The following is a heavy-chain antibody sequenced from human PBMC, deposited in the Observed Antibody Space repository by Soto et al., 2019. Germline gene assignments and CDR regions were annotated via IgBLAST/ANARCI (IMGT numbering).Heavy chain of an antibody. Sequence: PSETLSLTCTVSGGSINSGDYSWTWIRQPPGKGLEWIGYIYHTGTTYYNMSLKSRVTISVDRSKNQFSLKLSSVTAADTAVYYCARGGRITMIPGVDYWGQGTLVTVSS. V-gene: IGHV4-30-2*01. D-gene: IGHD3-22*01. CDR1: GGSINSGDYS. CDR2: IYHTGTT. CDR3: ARGGRITMIPGVDY. J-gene: IGHJ4*02.